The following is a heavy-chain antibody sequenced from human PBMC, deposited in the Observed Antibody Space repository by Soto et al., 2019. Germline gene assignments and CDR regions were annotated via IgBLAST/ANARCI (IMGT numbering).Heavy chain of an antibody. V-gene: IGHV3-74*01. CDR1: GFTFSSYS. CDR3: ARDYYDSSGYYYYDC. CDR2: IHSDGSYT. Sequence: PGGSLRLSCAASGFTFSSYSMNWVRQAPGKGLVWVSRIHSDGSYTAYADSVKGRFTISRDNAKNTLYLQMNSLRAEDTAVYYCARDYYDSSGYYYYDCWGQGTLVTVSS. J-gene: IGHJ4*02. D-gene: IGHD3-22*01.